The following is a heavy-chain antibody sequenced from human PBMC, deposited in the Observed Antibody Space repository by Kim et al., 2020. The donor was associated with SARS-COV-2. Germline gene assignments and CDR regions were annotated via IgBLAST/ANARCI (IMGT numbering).Heavy chain of an antibody. CDR1: GFTFSSYS. CDR3: ARDEAAAATWDFYYYYYGMDV. Sequence: GGSLRLSCAASGFTFSSYSMNWVRQAPGKGLEWVSSISSSSSYIYYADSVKGRFTISRDNAKNSLYLQMNSLRAEDTAVYYCARDEAAAATWDFYYYYYGMDVWGQGTTVTVSS. D-gene: IGHD6-13*01. CDR2: ISSSSSYI. J-gene: IGHJ6*02. V-gene: IGHV3-21*04.